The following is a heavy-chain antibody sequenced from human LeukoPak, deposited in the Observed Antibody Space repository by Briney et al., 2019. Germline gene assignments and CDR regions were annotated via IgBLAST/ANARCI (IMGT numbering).Heavy chain of an antibody. CDR2: ISPGNPET. CDR3: ARGVVGANDYFYGMDV. D-gene: IGHD1-26*01. J-gene: IGHJ6*02. CDR1: GYSFTSHW. V-gene: IGHV5-51*01. Sequence: GESLKISCKGSGYSFTSHWIAWVRQMPGKGLEWMGIISPGNPETRYSPSFQGQVTMSADKSIRTAYLQWSSLKASDTAIYYCARGVVGANDYFYGMDVWGQGTTVTVSS.